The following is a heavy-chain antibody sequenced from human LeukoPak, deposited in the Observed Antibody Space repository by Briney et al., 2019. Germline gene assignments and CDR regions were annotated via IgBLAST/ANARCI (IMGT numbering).Heavy chain of an antibody. V-gene: IGHV3-7*01. CDR1: GFTFSSYW. D-gene: IGHD6-13*01. CDR2: IKQEGSEK. J-gene: IGHJ6*03. Sequence: PGGSLRLSCAASGFTFSSYWMSWVRQAPGKGLEWVANIKQEGSEKYYVDSVKGRFTISRDNAKNSLYLQMNSLRAEDTAVYYCAREQGYSSSWYTGYYYYYMDFWGKGTTVTVSS. CDR3: AREQGYSSSWYTGYYYYYMDF.